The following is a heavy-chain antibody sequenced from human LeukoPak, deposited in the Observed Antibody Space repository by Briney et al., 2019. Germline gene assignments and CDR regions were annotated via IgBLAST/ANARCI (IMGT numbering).Heavy chain of an antibody. D-gene: IGHD6-19*01. V-gene: IGHV3-15*01. Sequence: GSLRPSCAASGFTFSNAWMSWVRQAPGKGLEWVGRIKSKTDGGTTDYAAPVKGRFTISRDDSKNTLYLQMNSLKTEDTAVYYCTTHEQWLVLVNYWGQGTLVTVSS. CDR1: GFTFSNAW. J-gene: IGHJ4*02. CDR2: IKSKTDGGTT. CDR3: TTHEQWLVLVNY.